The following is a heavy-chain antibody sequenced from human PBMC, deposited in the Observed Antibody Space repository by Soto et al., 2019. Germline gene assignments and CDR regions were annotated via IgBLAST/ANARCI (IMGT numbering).Heavy chain of an antibody. CDR2: ISYDGSNK. D-gene: IGHD3-3*01. Sequence: GSLRLSCXASGFTFSSYGMHWVRQAPGKGLEWVAVISYDGSNKYYADSVKGRFTISRDNSENTLYLQMNSLRAEDTAVYYCAKDPAPRYYDFWSGYRAHYYYGMDVWGQGTTVTVSS. CDR1: GFTFSSYG. J-gene: IGHJ6*02. CDR3: AKDPAPRYYDFWSGYRAHYYYGMDV. V-gene: IGHV3-30*18.